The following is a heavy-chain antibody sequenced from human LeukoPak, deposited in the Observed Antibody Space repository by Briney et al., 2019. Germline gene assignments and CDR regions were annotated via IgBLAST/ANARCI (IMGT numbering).Heavy chain of an antibody. D-gene: IGHD1-26*01. J-gene: IGHJ4*02. Sequence: PGGSLRLSCAASGFSFSSYEMTWVRQAPGKGLVWVSRINRDGSSTIYADSVKGRFTISRDNAKNTLYLQMNSLTAEDTAVYYCARDLWGAGDCWGQGTLVTVSS. CDR1: GFSFSSYE. CDR3: ARDLWGAGDC. CDR2: INRDGSST. V-gene: IGHV3-74*01.